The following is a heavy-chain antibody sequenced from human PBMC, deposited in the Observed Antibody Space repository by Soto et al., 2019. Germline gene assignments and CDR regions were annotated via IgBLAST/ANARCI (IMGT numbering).Heavy chain of an antibody. CDR2: INQDGSER. CDR1: GFTFSTYW. V-gene: IGHV3-7*01. J-gene: IGHJ4*02. D-gene: IGHD3-16*01. CDR3: VCGGNFFVY. Sequence: EVQLVESGGGLVQPGGSLRLPCAASGFTFSTYWMPWVRQPPGKGLERVARINQDGSERYYVDPVRGRFTISRDNAKNSLYLQMNSLRAEDTAVYYCVCGGNFFVYWGQGTLVTVSP.